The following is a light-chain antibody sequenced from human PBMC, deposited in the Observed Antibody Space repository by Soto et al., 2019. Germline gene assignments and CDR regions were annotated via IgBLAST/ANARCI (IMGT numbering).Light chain of an antibody. CDR3: CSFADTFYV. CDR1: SSDVGGYNY. V-gene: IGLV2-11*01. J-gene: IGLJ1*01. CDR2: DVT. Sequence: QSALTQPRSVSGSPGQSVTISCTGTSSDVGGYNYVSWYQHHPGKAPKLMIYDVTKRPSGVPDRFSGSKSGNTASLTISGLQTEDEADYYCCSFADTFYVFGTGTQLTVL.